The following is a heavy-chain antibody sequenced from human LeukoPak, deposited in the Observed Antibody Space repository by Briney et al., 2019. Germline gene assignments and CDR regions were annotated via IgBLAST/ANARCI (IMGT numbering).Heavy chain of an antibody. Sequence: YPGGSLRLSRAASGFTFSSYAMNWVRQAPGRGLEWVSGFSGSGGTTYYADSVKGRFTISRDNSKNTLYLQMNSLRAEDTAVYYCANGNRCTSPNCLGYYYFYMDVWGKGTTVTVSS. CDR2: FSGSGGTT. V-gene: IGHV3-23*01. CDR1: GFTFSSYA. CDR3: ANGNRCTSPNCLGYYYFYMDV. D-gene: IGHD2-8*01. J-gene: IGHJ6*03.